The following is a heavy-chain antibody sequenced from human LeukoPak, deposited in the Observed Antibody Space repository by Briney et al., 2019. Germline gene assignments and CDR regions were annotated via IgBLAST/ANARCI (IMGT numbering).Heavy chain of an antibody. CDR3: ARHYDTGRGYYYYGMDV. J-gene: IGHJ6*02. CDR2: IYPGDSDT. Sequence: GESLKISCKGSGYSFTSYWIGWVRQMPGKGLEWMGIIYPGDSDTRYSPSFQGQVTISADKSISTAYLQWSSLKASDTAMYYCARHYDTGRGYYYYGMDVWGQGTTVTVSS. V-gene: IGHV5-51*01. CDR1: GYSFTSYW. D-gene: IGHD3-22*01.